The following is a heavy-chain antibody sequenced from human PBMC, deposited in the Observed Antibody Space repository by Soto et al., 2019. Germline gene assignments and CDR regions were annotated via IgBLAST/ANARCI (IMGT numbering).Heavy chain of an antibody. D-gene: IGHD2-2*01. CDR3: AREVCSSTSCYYYYYYYMDV. CDR1: GFTFSSYW. Sequence: PGGSLRLSCAASGFTFSSYWMIWVRQAPGKGLEWVANIKQDGSEKYYVDSVKGRFTISRDNAKKSMYLQMNSLRAEDTAVYYCAREVCSSTSCYYYYYYYMDVWGKGTTVTVSS. V-gene: IGHV3-7*01. J-gene: IGHJ6*03. CDR2: IKQDGSEK.